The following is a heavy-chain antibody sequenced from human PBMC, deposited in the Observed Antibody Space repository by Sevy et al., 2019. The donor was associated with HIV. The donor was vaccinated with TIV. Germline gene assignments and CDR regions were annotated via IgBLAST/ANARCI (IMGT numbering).Heavy chain of an antibody. J-gene: IGHJ4*02. D-gene: IGHD3-22*01. V-gene: IGHV4-59*01. Sequence: SETLSLTCTVSGGSISSYYCSWIRQPPGEGLEWIGYIYYSGSTNYSPSLKSRVTISLDTSKNQFSLKLSSVTAADTAVYYCARQRDYYDSSLGYWGQGTLVTVSS. CDR2: IYYSGST. CDR1: GGSISSYY. CDR3: ARQRDYYDSSLGY.